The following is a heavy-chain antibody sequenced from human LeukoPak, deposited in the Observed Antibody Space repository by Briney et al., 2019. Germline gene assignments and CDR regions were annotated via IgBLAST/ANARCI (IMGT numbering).Heavy chain of an antibody. J-gene: IGHJ6*02. CDR2: IYYSGST. Sequence: PSETLSLTCTVSGVSISSYYWSWIRQPPGKGLEWIGYIYYSGSTNYNPSLKSRVTISVDTSKNQFSLKLSSVTAADTAVYYCARDSHDFWSGYRHYYGMDVWGQGTTVTVSS. D-gene: IGHD3-3*01. V-gene: IGHV4-59*01. CDR1: GVSISSYY. CDR3: ARDSHDFWSGYRHYYGMDV.